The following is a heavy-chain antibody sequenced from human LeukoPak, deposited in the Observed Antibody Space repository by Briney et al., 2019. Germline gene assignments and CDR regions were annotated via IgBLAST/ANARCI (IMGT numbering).Heavy chain of an antibody. Sequence: SETLSLTCAVYGDSFSGYYGSWLRQPPGKGLEWLGYIYYSGSTSYNPSLKSRVTMSVDTSKNQFSLKLRSVTAADTAVYYCARDKYHYYMDVWGKGTTVTISS. J-gene: IGHJ6*03. CDR2: IYYSGST. V-gene: IGHV4-59*12. CDR1: GDSFSGYY. CDR3: ARDKYHYYMDV.